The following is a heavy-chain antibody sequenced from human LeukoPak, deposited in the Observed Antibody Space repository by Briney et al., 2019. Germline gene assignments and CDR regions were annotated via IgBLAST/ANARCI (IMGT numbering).Heavy chain of an antibody. V-gene: IGHV3-72*01. CDR1: VFTFSDYI. CDR3: SRDGKEGDNSDFDT. Sequence: GGCLRLSCAASVFTFSDYILDCVRQPPGRGREWVGRIRRRGQSYTTEYAPSVKGRFTISRNDSTNSLYMHMNSLNTEDTDVSHCSRDGKEGDNSDFDTWGQGIMVTVSS. D-gene: IGHD3-22*01. CDR2: IRRRGQSYTT. J-gene: IGHJ3*02.